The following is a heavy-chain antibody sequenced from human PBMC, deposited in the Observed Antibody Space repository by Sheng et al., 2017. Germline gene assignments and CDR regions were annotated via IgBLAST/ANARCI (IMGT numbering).Heavy chain of an antibody. Sequence: EVQVVESGGGLVQPGGSLRLSCAASGFTVGNNYMSWVRQAPGKGLEWVSILYSGGRTYYADSVKDRFSVSRDTSKNTLSLQMNSLRGEDTAVYFCATHSAHRNMYYYYGLDVWGLGTTVTVSS. J-gene: IGHJ6*02. CDR1: GFTVGNNY. CDR2: LYSGGRT. D-gene: IGHD1-26*01. CDR3: ATHSAHRNMYYYYGLDV. V-gene: IGHV3-66*01.